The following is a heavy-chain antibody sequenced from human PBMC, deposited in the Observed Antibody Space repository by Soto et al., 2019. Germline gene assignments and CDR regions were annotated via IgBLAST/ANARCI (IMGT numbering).Heavy chain of an antibody. J-gene: IGHJ2*01. CDR2: IGPYNGNT. V-gene: IGHV1-18*01. CDR1: GYTFNNYG. Sequence: QVQLVQSGAEVKKPGASVKVSCKASGYTFNNYGISWVRQAPGQGLEWMGWIGPYNGNTDHAQNFQGRVTMTTDTSTNTAYMEMRSLRSDDTALYYCARCYCSVGSCYTCWHFDLWGRCTLVTVSS. CDR3: ARCYCSVGSCYTCWHFDL. D-gene: IGHD2-15*01.